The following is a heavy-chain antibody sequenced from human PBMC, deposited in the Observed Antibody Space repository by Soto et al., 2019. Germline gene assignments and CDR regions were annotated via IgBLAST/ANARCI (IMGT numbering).Heavy chain of an antibody. Sequence: EVQLVESGGGLVQPGGSLRLSCAASGFTFSDHYMEWVRQAPVKGLEWVGRMRNKANSYTTEYGASVKGRFTITRDDSKNSLSLKMNSLKTEDTAVYYCASACFGELKYFDYWGQGTLVTVSS. CDR2: MRNKANSYTT. CDR1: GFTFSDHY. D-gene: IGHD3-10*01. CDR3: ASACFGELKYFDY. V-gene: IGHV3-72*01. J-gene: IGHJ4*02.